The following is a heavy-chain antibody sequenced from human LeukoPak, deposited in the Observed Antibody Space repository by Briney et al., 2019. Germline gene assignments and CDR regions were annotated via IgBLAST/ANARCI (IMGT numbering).Heavy chain of an antibody. CDR3: ARDPWTSDY. Sequence: GGSLRLSCAASGFTLSSYSMNWVRQAPGKGLEWVASISSTSSYKYYADSVKGRFTISRDNAKNSLYLQMNSLRADDTAVYYCARDPWTSDYWGQGTLVTVPS. D-gene: IGHD3/OR15-3a*01. V-gene: IGHV3-21*01. CDR1: GFTLSSYS. J-gene: IGHJ4*02. CDR2: ISSTSSYK.